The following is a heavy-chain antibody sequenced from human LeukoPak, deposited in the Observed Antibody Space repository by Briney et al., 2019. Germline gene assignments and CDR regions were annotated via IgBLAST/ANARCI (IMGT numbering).Heavy chain of an antibody. D-gene: IGHD3-3*01. V-gene: IGHV3-48*02. CDR1: GFTFSSYS. CDR2: ISSSSTI. CDR3: ARDLRSITIFGVVPNEYFDY. Sequence: GGSLRLSCAASGFTFSSYSMNWVRQAPGKGLEWVSYISSSSTIYYADSVKGRFTISRDNAKNPLYLQMNSLRDEDTAVYYCARDLRSITIFGVVPNEYFDYWGQGTLVTVSS. J-gene: IGHJ4*02.